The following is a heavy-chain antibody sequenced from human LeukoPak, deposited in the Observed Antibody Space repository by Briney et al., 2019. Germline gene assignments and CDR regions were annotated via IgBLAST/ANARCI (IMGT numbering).Heavy chain of an antibody. J-gene: IGHJ4*02. CDR1: GFTVSSNY. CDR2: MSGSGGGT. V-gene: IGHV3-23*01. CDR3: AKDSYNWDS. D-gene: IGHD1-20*01. Sequence: GGSLRLSCAASGFTVSSNYMSWVRQAPGKGLEWVSAMSGSGGGTYYADSVKGRFTISRDNSKNTLYLQMDSLRAEDTAVYYCAKDSYNWDSWGQGTLVTVSS.